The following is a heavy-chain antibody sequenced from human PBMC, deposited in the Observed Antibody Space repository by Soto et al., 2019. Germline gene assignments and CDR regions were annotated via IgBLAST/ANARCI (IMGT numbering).Heavy chain of an antibody. V-gene: IGHV4-34*01. CDR3: ARGAPKSQYSSGWYQFKDVYFDY. CDR1: GGSFSGYY. Sequence: SETLSLTCAVYGGSFSGYYWSWIRQPPGKGLEWIGEINHSGSTNYNPSLKSRVTISVDTSKNQFSLKLSSVTAADTAVYYCARGAPKSQYSSGWYQFKDVYFDYWGQGTLVTVSS. CDR2: INHSGST. D-gene: IGHD6-19*01. J-gene: IGHJ4*02.